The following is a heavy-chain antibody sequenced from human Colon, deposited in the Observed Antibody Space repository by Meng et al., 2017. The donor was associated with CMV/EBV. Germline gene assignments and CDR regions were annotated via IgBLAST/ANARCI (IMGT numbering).Heavy chain of an antibody. CDR3: ARDLIGVIAILGYYYGMDV. CDR1: GGTFSSYT. D-gene: IGHD2-21*01. CDR2: IIPILGIA. V-gene: IGHV1-69*04. J-gene: IGHJ6*02. Sequence: SVKVSCKASGGTFSSYTISWVRQAPGQGLEWMGRIIPILGIANYAQKFQGRVTITADKSTSTAYMELSSLRSEDTAVYYCARDLIGVIAILGYYYGMDVWGQGTTVTVSS.